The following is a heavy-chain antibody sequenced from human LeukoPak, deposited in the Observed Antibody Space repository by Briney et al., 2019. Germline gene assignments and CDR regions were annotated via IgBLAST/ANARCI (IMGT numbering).Heavy chain of an antibody. D-gene: IGHD5-24*01. CDR2: INSDGSST. J-gene: IGHJ4*02. CDR3: TRVGYIDEGIDY. CDR1: GFTFSSYW. V-gene: IGHV3-74*01. Sequence: PGGSLRPSCAASGFTFSSYWMHWVRQAPGKGLVWVSRINSDGSSTSYADSVKGRFTISRDNAKNSLYLQMNSLRAEDTAIYYCTRVGYIDEGIDYWGQGTLVTVSS.